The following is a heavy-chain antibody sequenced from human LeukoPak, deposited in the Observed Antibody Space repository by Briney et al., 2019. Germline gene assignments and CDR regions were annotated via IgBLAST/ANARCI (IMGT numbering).Heavy chain of an antibody. CDR2: IDTAGDT. V-gene: IGHV3-13*01. CDR1: GFTFNNYD. CDR3: AELGITMIGGV. J-gene: IGHJ6*04. Sequence: GGSLRLSCAASGFTFNNYDIHWVRQATGKGLEWVSGIDTAGDTYYPDSVKGRFTISRENAKNSLYLQMNSLRAEDTAVYYCAELGITMIGGVWGKGTTVTISS. D-gene: IGHD3-10*02.